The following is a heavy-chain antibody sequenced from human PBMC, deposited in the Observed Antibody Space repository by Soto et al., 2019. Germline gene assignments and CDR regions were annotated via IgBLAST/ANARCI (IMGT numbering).Heavy chain of an antibody. D-gene: IGHD3-10*02. CDR1: GGSISSNNW. Sequence: SETLSLTCAVSGGSISSNNWWTWVRQPPGKGLEWIGEIYNNGSSNYHPSLQSRISISVQKFKNQFSVNLSSMTAVDTAVYFCAIELDPYYVGNSLSLDYWGQGSLVTVSS. V-gene: IGHV4-4*02. CDR2: IYNNGSS. J-gene: IGHJ4*02. CDR3: AIELDPYYVGNSLSLDY.